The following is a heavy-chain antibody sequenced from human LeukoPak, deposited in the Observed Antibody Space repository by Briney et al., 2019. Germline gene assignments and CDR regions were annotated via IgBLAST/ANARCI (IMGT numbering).Heavy chain of an antibody. Sequence: PSETLSLTCAVYGGTFTGDSWSWIRQPPGKALEWIGERDLGARITSYNPSLKSRATISIDTSKSQFSLRLTPVTAADTAVYYCAKFSSIRGAQEVWGLGTAVTVS. J-gene: IGHJ6*02. CDR1: GGTFTGDS. D-gene: IGHD3-10*01. CDR2: RDLGARIT. V-gene: IGHV4-34*08. CDR3: AKFSSIRGAQEV.